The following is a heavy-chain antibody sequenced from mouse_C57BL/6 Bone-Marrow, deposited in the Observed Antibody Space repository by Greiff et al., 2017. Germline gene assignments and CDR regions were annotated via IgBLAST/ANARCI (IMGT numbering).Heavy chain of an antibody. CDR2: IDPENGDT. CDR3: TPTGYYFDY. J-gene: IGHJ2*01. D-gene: IGHD4-1*02. Sequence: DVKLQESGAELVRPGASVKLSCTASGFNIKDDYMHWVKQRPEQGLEWIGWIDPENGDTEYASKFQGKATITADTSSNTAYLQLSSLTSEDTAVYYCTPTGYYFDYWGQGTTLTVPS. CDR1: GFNIKDDY. V-gene: IGHV14-4*01.